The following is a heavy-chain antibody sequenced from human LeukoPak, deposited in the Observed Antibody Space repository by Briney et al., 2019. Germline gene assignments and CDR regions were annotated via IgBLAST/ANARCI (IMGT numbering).Heavy chain of an antibody. CDR2: INSDGISI. Sequence: GGSLTLSCAASGFTFNSYWMHWVRQAPGTGLEWVSLINSDGISITYADSVKGRFTISRDNAKNTLFLQMNGLRCDDTAVDCGAREGRVSGYDFDCWGQGNLVTVSS. J-gene: IGHJ4*02. CDR1: GFTFNSYW. CDR3: AREGRVSGYDFDC. D-gene: IGHD6-25*01. V-gene: IGHV3-74*03.